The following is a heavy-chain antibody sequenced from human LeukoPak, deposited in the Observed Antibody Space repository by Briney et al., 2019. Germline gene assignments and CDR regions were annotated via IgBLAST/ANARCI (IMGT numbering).Heavy chain of an antibody. V-gene: IGHV3-23*01. CDR1: GFTFSSYG. Sequence: GGSLRLSCAASGFTFSSYGMGWVRQAPGKGLEWVSAISGSGGSTYYADSVKGRFTISRDNSKNTLYLQMNSLRAEDTAVYYCAKDLEGEEDYWGQGTLVTVSS. J-gene: IGHJ4*02. D-gene: IGHD3-16*01. CDR2: ISGSGGST. CDR3: AKDLEGEEDY.